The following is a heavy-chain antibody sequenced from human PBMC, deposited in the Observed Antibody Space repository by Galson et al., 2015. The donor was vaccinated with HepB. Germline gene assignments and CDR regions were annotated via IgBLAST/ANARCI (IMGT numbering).Heavy chain of an antibody. CDR2: ISGSGGRT. J-gene: IGHJ4*02. CDR1: GFTFSSYA. CDR3: AKGSGSYNYFDY. D-gene: IGHD1-26*01. V-gene: IGHV3-23*01. Sequence: SLRLSCAASGFTFSSYAMSWVRQAPGKGLEWVSAISGSGGRTYYADSVKGRFTISRDNSKNTLYLQMNSLRVEDTAVYYCAKGSGSYNYFDYWGQGTLVTVSS.